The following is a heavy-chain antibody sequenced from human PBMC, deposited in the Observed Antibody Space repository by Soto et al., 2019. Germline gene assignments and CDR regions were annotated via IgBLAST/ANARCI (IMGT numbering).Heavy chain of an antibody. Sequence: QVQLQESGPGLVKPSQTLSLTCTVSGGSISSGDYYWSWIRQPPGKGLEWIGYIYYSGSTYYNPSLMSRVTIPVDTSKNQFSLKLRSVTAADTAVYYCARVRIPTVTVLGFDYWGQGTLVTVSS. J-gene: IGHJ4*02. V-gene: IGHV4-30-4*01. D-gene: IGHD4-17*01. CDR1: GGSISSGDYY. CDR2: IYYSGST. CDR3: ARVRIPTVTVLGFDY.